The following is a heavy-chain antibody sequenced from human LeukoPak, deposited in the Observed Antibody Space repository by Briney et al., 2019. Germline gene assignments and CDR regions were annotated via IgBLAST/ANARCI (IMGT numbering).Heavy chain of an antibody. D-gene: IGHD6-13*01. J-gene: IGHJ3*02. Sequence: PSETLSLTCTVSGGSISGYYWSWIRQPPGKGLEWIGYISYSGSTNYNPSLKSRVTISVDTSKNQFSLNLSSVTAADTAVYYCARSDSSSWYKAFDIWGQGTMVTVSS. CDR2: ISYSGST. CDR1: GGSISGYY. V-gene: IGHV4-59*08. CDR3: ARSDSSSWYKAFDI.